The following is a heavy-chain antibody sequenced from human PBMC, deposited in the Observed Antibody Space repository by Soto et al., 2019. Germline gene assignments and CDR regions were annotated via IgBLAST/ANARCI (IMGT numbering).Heavy chain of an antibody. V-gene: IGHV2-5*02. J-gene: IGHJ4*01. CDR3: AHAGDYDLLTFDH. CDR1: GFSLSTYHMG. D-gene: IGHD4-17*01. Sequence: KETGPTLVRPAQTLTLTCDFSGFSLSTYHMGVAWIRQHPGKALEWLALIYWDDDKRYSPSLKDRLAISKDTSSNQVVLTITNIDPGDSATYFCAHAGDYDLLTFDHWGPGTLVTVSS. CDR2: IYWDDDK.